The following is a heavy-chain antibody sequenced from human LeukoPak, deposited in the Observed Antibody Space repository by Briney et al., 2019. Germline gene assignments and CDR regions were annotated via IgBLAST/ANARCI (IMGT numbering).Heavy chain of an antibody. CDR1: GGSISSYY. V-gene: IGHV4-4*07. D-gene: IGHD3-3*01. Sequence: PSETLSLTCTVSGGSISSYYWSWIRQPAGKGLEWIGRIYTSGSTNYNPSLKSRVTMSVDTSKNQFSLKLSSVTAADTAVYYCARENYDFWSCYYIHFDYWGQGTLVTVSS. CDR2: IYTSGST. J-gene: IGHJ4*02. CDR3: ARENYDFWSCYYIHFDY.